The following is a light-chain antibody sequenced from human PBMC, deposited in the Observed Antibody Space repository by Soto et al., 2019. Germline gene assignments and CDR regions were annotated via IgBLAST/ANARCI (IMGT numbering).Light chain of an antibody. CDR3: QQYGSSPT. CDR2: DTS. J-gene: IGKJ5*01. Sequence: EIVLTQSPATLSLSPGERATLSCGASQSINSNYLAWYQQKPGLAPRLVIYDTSRRAPGIPDRLTGSGSGTDFTLTSSRLEPEDSAIYYCQQYGSSPTFVQGTRLEIK. CDR1: QSINSNY. V-gene: IGKV3D-20*01.